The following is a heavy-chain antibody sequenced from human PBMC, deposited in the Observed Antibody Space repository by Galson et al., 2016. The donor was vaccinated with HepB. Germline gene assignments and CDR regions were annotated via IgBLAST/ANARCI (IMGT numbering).Heavy chain of an antibody. CDR3: ARDRGGGSGGYYNDYYFDY. J-gene: IGHJ4*02. CDR1: GFTFSSYA. D-gene: IGHD3-10*01. Sequence: SLRLSCAASGFTFSSYAMHWVRQAPGKGLEWVAVISYDGRNKYYTDSVKGRFTISRDNSKNTLYLQMNSLRAEDTAVYYCARDRGGGSGGYYNDYYFDYWGQGTLVTVSS. CDR2: ISYDGRNK. V-gene: IGHV3-30*04.